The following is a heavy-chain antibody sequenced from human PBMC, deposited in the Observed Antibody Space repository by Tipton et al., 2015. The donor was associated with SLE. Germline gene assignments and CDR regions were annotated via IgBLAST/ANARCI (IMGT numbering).Heavy chain of an antibody. CDR1: GGSISSGSYY. D-gene: IGHD6-19*01. CDR2: INHSGST. Sequence: TLSLTCTVSGGSISSGSYYWSWIRQPPGKGLEWIGEINHSGSTNYNPSLKSRVTISVDTSKNQFSLKLSSVTAADTAVYYCARGPAVAGRYYYYYMDVWGKGTTVTVS. V-gene: IGHV4-39*07. CDR3: ARGPAVAGRYYYYYMDV. J-gene: IGHJ6*03.